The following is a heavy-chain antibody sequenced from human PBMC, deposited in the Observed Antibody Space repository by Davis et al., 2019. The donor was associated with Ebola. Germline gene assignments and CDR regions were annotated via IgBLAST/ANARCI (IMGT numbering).Heavy chain of an antibody. Sequence: MPGGSLRLSCAASGFTFSDYSLTWVRQPPGKGLEWIGEVFQNGDTNYNPSLKSRVSISVDNSKNQFSLNLNSVTAADTAVYYCARAKDYFDSRGRRFYFDFWGQGALVTVSS. D-gene: IGHD3-22*01. V-gene: IGHV4-4*02. J-gene: IGHJ4*02. CDR1: GFTFSDYSL. CDR2: VFQNGDT. CDR3: ARAKDYFDSRGRRFYFDF.